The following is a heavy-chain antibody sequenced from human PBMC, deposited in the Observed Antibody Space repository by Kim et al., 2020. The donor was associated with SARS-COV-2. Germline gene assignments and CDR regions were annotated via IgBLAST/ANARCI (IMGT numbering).Heavy chain of an antibody. Sequence: SETLSLTCAVYGGSFSGYYWSWIRQPPGKGLEWIGEINHSGSTNYNPSLKSRVTISVDTSKNQFSLKLSSVTAADTAVYYCARGRVKAVLLWFGEFRRSSWFDPWGQGTLVTVSS. D-gene: IGHD3-10*01. V-gene: IGHV4-34*01. J-gene: IGHJ5*02. CDR2: INHSGST. CDR1: GGSFSGYY. CDR3: ARGRVKAVLLWFGEFRRSSWFDP.